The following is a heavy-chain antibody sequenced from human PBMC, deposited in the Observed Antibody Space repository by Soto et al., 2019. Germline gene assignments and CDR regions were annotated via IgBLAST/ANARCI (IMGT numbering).Heavy chain of an antibody. J-gene: IGHJ4*02. CDR2: FRTSGDGGTT. CDR1: GFTFSSYS. D-gene: IGHD6-6*01. CDR3: AKKVNSRPESQYFDY. Sequence: PGGSLRLSCAASGFTFSSYSMSWVRQAPGKGLEWVSGFRTSGDGGTTYYADSVKGRFTISRDNSKNMLFLQMNSLRAEDTAIYYCAKKVNSRPESQYFDYWGQGTLVTVSS. V-gene: IGHV3-23*01.